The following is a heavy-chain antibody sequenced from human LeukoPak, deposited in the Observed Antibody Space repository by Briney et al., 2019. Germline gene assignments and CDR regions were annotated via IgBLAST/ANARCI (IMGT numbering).Heavy chain of an antibody. CDR1: GFVFSGYA. J-gene: IGHJ4*02. CDR2: ISGNSGRT. Sequence: GGSLRVSCAASGFVFSGYAMAWVRQAPGKGLEWVSGISGNSGRTYYADSVKGRFTISRDNSKNTLYLQMDGLRAEDTAVYYCAKRDYYDDTNYYPLFDSRGQGTLVTVSS. V-gene: IGHV3-23*01. CDR3: AKRDYYDDTNYYPLFDS. D-gene: IGHD3-16*01.